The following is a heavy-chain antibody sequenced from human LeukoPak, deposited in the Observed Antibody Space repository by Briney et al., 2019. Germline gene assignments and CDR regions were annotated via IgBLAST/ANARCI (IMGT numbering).Heavy chain of an antibody. Sequence: SETLSLTCTVSGGSISAYYWSWIRQPPGKGLEWIGYTYYSGSADYNPALKSRVTISVDTSKNQFSLKLSSVTAADTAVYYCARDKVPGDYWGQGTLVTVSS. CDR2: TYYSGSA. CDR3: ARDKVPGDY. D-gene: IGHD1-1*01. V-gene: IGHV4-59*01. J-gene: IGHJ4*02. CDR1: GGSISAYY.